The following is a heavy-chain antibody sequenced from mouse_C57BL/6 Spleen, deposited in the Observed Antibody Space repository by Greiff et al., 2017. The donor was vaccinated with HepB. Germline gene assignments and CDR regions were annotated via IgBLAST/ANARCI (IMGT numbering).Heavy chain of an antibody. CDR3: AMSYYYGSSLDYYAMDY. J-gene: IGHJ4*01. CDR1: GYTFTSYW. D-gene: IGHD1-1*01. Sequence: VKLQQPGAELVKPGASVKVSCKASGYTFTSYWMHWVKQRPGQGLEWIGRIHPSDSDTNYNQKFKGKATLTVDKSSSTAYMQLSSLTSEDSAVYYCAMSYYYGSSLDYYAMDYWGQGTSVTVSS. CDR2: IHPSDSDT. V-gene: IGHV1-74*01.